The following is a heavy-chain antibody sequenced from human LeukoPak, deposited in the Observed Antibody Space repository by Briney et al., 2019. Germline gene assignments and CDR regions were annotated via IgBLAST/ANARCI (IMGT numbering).Heavy chain of an antibody. J-gene: IGHJ4*02. D-gene: IGHD3-22*01. CDR3: ARSGGRWLLTCYFDY. Sequence: SEPLSLTCPASGGSIISSSYYWAGIRQPPGKGLEWIGSIYYSGSTYYNPSLKSRVTISVDTSNNQLSLKLSSVTAAETALYFCARSGGRWLLTCYFDYWGQGTLVTVSS. V-gene: IGHV4-39*07. CDR1: GGSIISSSYY. CDR2: IYYSGST.